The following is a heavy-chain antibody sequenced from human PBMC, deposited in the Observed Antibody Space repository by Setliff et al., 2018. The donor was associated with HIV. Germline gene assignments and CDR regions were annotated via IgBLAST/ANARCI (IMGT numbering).Heavy chain of an antibody. CDR1: GFTFSNAW. J-gene: IGHJ4*02. CDR2: IRNKKNGGTT. CDR3: TTDLGSGRFSWNNN. Sequence: GSLRLSCAAAGFTFSNAWMTWVRQAPGKGLEWVARIRNKKNGGTTYYAAPGEGRFTISRDDSKNTLSLQMNSRKTEETAIYYCTTDLGSGRFSWNNNWGQGTLVTVSS. V-gene: IGHV3-15*01. D-gene: IGHD1-26*01.